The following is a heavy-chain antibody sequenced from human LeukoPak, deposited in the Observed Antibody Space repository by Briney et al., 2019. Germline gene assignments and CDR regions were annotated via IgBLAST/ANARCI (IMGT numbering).Heavy chain of an antibody. Sequence: PSETLSLTCTVSAESITTYYWSWIRQSPGKGLEWIGYINYIGSTNYNPPLKNRVTISADISKSQFSLRLRSVTAADPAVYFCARGVTAAGSSWGQGTLVTVSS. CDR1: AESITTYY. D-gene: IGHD6-13*01. J-gene: IGHJ5*02. V-gene: IGHV4-59*01. CDR3: ARGVTAAGSS. CDR2: INYIGST.